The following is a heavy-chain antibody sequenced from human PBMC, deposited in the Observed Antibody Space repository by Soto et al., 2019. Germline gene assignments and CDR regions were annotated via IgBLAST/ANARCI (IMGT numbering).Heavy chain of an antibody. V-gene: IGHV3-15*01. CDR2: IKSKSDGGTT. Sequence: EVQLVESGGGLVKPGGSLRLSCAASGFSFSNGWMSWVRQAPGKGLEWVGRIKSKSDGGTTDYTAPVKGRFTISRDDSKDPLYLQMNSLKTEDTAVYYCTTDSTQTFCDGGPCYSVQTKLHDSWGQGTLVTVSS. J-gene: IGHJ4*02. CDR3: TTDSTQTFCDGGPCYSVQTKLHDS. CDR1: GFSFSNGW. D-gene: IGHD2-15*01.